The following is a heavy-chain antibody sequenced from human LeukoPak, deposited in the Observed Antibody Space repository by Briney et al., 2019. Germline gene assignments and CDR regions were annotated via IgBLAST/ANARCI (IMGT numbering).Heavy chain of an antibody. D-gene: IGHD3-10*02. CDR3: AELGITMIGGV. CDR1: GFTFSDTW. Sequence: GGTLRLTCAASGFTFSDTWMHWVRQAPGKGLEWVSYISSSGSTIYYADSVKGRFTIPRDNAKNSLYLQMNSLRAEDTAVYYCAELGITMIGGVWGKGTTVTISS. V-gene: IGHV3-11*04. CDR2: ISSSGSTI. J-gene: IGHJ6*04.